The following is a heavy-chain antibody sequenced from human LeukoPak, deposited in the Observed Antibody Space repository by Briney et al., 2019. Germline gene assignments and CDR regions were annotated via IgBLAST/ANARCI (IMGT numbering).Heavy chain of an antibody. J-gene: IGHJ5*02. CDR3: ARGGYSGYDYAWFDP. CDR1: GFTFSSYS. D-gene: IGHD5-12*01. CDR2: ISSSSTYI. V-gene: IGHV3-21*01. Sequence: GGSLRLSCAASGFTFSSYSINWVRQAPGKGLEWVSAISSSSTYIYYADSMKGRFTISRDNAKNSLYLQMNSLRAEDTAVYYCARGGYSGYDYAWFDPWGQGTLVTVSS.